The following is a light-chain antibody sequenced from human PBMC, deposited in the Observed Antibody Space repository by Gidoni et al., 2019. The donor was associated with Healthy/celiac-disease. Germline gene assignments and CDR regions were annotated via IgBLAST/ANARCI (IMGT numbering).Light chain of an antibody. CDR1: QSVSSSY. CDR2: GAS. J-gene: IGKJ4*01. Sequence: EIVLTQSPGTLSLSPGERATLSCRASQSVSSSYLAWYQQKPGQAPRLLIYGASSRATGIPDRFNGSGSGTDFTLNISRLEPEDFEVYYCQQYGSSPTFGGGTKVEIK. V-gene: IGKV3-20*01. CDR3: QQYGSSPT.